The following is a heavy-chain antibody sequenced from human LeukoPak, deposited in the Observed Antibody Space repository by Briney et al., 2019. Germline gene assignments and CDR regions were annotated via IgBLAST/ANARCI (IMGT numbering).Heavy chain of an antibody. CDR1: GGSISSYY. CDR2: IYYSRST. CDR3: ARDILYGSGSYNAFDI. Sequence: PSETLSITCTVSGGSISSYYWSWIRQPPGKGLEWIGYIYYSRSTNYNPSLKSRVTISVDTSKNQFSLKLSSVTAADTAVYYCARDILYGSGSYNAFDIWGQGTMVTVSS. V-gene: IGHV4-59*01. D-gene: IGHD3-10*01. J-gene: IGHJ3*02.